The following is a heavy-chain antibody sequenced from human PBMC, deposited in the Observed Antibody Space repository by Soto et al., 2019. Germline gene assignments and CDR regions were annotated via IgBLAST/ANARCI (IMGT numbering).Heavy chain of an antibody. D-gene: IGHD3-22*01. CDR1: GFTFSDYY. J-gene: IGHJ6*02. V-gene: IGHV3-11*01. Sequence: QVQLVESGGGLVKPGGSLRLSCAASGFTFSDYYMSWIRQAPGKGLEWVSYISSSGSTIYYAASVKGRFTISRDNAKNSLYLQMNSLRAEDTAVYYCARLDGNSYDSSGYYYYYYGMDVWGQGTTVTVSS. CDR3: ARLDGNSYDSSGYYYYYYGMDV. CDR2: ISSSGSTI.